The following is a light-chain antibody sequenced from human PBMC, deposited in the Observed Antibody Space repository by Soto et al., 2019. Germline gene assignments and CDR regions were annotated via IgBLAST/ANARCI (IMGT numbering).Light chain of an antibody. V-gene: IGKV3-20*01. CDR3: QQYGSSPQT. CDR1: QSVSSSF. CDR2: GAS. J-gene: IGKJ1*01. Sequence: EIVLTQSPGTLSLSPGERATLSCRASQSVSSSFLAWYQQKPGQPPRLRIFGASSRATGIPDRFSGSGAGTDCTLTLSRLEPEDFAVYYCQQYGSSPQTFGQGNKVEIK.